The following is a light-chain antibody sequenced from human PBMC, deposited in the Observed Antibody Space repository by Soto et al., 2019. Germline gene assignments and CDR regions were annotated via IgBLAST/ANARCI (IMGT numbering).Light chain of an antibody. CDR1: SSDVGGYDY. Sequence: QSVLTQPPSASGSPVQSVAISCTGTSSDVGGYDYVSWYQQHPGKAPKLLIYEVNKRPSEVSDRFSGSRSGNTASLAVSGLQAEDEADYYCSSYAGSNNVVFGGGTKLTVL. V-gene: IGLV2-8*01. J-gene: IGLJ3*02. CDR2: EVN. CDR3: SSYAGSNNVV.